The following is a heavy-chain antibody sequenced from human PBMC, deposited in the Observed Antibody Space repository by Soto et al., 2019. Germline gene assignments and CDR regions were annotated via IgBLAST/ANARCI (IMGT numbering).Heavy chain of an antibody. CDR2: IIPIFGTA. D-gene: IGHD6-6*01. Sequence: SVKVSCKASGGTFSSYAISWVRQAPGQGLEWMGGIIPIFGTANYAQKFQGRVTITADESTSTAYMELSSLRSEDTAVYYCARLGIAARLPYGMDVWGQGTTVTVSS. CDR3: ARLGIAARLPYGMDV. CDR1: GGTFSSYA. V-gene: IGHV1-69*13. J-gene: IGHJ6*02.